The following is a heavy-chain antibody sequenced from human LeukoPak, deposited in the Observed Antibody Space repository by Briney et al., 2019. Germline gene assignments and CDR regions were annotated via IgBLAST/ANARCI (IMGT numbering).Heavy chain of an antibody. J-gene: IGHJ4*02. D-gene: IGHD2-15*01. V-gene: IGHV1-2*02. CDR2: INPNSGGT. Sequence: GASVKVSCKASGYTFTDYYLNWVRQAPGQGLEWMGGINPNSGGTNYAQKFQGRVTMTRDTSISTAYMELSRLRSDDTAVYYCARDICSGGSCWDDFDYWGQGTLVTVSS. CDR3: ARDICSGGSCWDDFDY. CDR1: GYTFTDYY.